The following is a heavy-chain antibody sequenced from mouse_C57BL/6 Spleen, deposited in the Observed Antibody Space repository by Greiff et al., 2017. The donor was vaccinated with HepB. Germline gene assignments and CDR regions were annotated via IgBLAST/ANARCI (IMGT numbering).Heavy chain of an antibody. CDR3: TDYYGSSYVSWYFDV. J-gene: IGHJ1*03. D-gene: IGHD1-1*01. Sequence: VQLQQSGAELVRPGASVTLSCKVSGYTFTDYEMHWVKQPPVHGLEWIGAIDPEAGGTAYNQKFKGKAILTADKSSITAYMELLSLTSEDSAGYYCTDYYGSSYVSWYFDVWGTGTTVTVSS. V-gene: IGHV1-15*01. CDR1: GYTFTDYE. CDR2: IDPEAGGT.